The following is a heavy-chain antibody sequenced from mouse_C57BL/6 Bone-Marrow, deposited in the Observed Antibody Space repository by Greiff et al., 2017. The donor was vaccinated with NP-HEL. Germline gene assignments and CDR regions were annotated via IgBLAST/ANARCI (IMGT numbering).Heavy chain of an antibody. Sequence: QVQLKQPGAELVKPGASVKLSCKASGYTFTSYWMHWVKQRPGQGLEWIGMIHPNSGSTNYNEKFKSKATLTVDKSSSTAYMQLSSLTSEDSAVYYCAILYPYFDYWGQGTTLTVSS. D-gene: IGHD2-1*01. CDR1: GYTFTSYW. CDR2: IHPNSGST. V-gene: IGHV1-64*01. CDR3: AILYPYFDY. J-gene: IGHJ2*01.